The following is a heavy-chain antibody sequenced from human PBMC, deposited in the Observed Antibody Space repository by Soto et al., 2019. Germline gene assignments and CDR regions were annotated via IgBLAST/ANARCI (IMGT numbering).Heavy chain of an antibody. CDR2: MNPNSGNT. CDR3: ARGDYDFWSGYYSTLNNWFDP. V-gene: IGHV1-8*01. Sequence: QVQLVQSGAEVKKPGASVKVSCKASGYTFTSYDINWVRQATGQGLEWMGWMNPNSGNTGYAQKFQGRVTMTRNTSISTAYMELSSLRSEDTAVYYCARGDYDFWSGYYSTLNNWFDPWGQGTLVTVSS. J-gene: IGHJ5*02. CDR1: GYTFTSYD. D-gene: IGHD3-3*01.